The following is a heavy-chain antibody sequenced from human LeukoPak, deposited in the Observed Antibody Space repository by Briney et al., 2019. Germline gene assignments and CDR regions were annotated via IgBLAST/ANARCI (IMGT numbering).Heavy chain of an antibody. CDR1: GYSFTTYW. CDR2: IYPGDFGA. Sequence: GESLKISCKGSGYSFTTYWIGWVRQMPGKGLEWMGIIYPGDFGARYSPSFQGQVTISADKSISTAYLQWSSLKASDTAMYFCARHVGDYGGKWHNYYYMDVWGKGTTVTISS. J-gene: IGHJ6*03. D-gene: IGHD4-23*01. CDR3: ARHVGDYGGKWHNYYYMDV. V-gene: IGHV5-51*01.